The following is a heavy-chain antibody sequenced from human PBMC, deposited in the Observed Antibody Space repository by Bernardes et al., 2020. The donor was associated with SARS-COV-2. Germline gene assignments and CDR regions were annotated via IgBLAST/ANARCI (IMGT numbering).Heavy chain of an antibody. V-gene: IGHV1-2*02. CDR2: INPNSGGT. CDR3: ARDPCLYCSSTSLDP. Sequence: ASVKVSCKASGYTFTGYYMHWVRQAPGQGLEWMGWINPNSGGTNYAQKFQGRVTMTRDTSISTAYMELSRLRSDDTAVYYCARDPCLYCSSTSLDPWGQGTLVNVSS. CDR1: GYTFTGYY. J-gene: IGHJ5*02. D-gene: IGHD2-2*01.